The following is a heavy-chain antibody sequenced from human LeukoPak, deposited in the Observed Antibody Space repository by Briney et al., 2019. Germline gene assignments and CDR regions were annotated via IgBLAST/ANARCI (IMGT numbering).Heavy chain of an antibody. CDR2: IYYNGNT. CDR3: ANSANYGGNSGYFDY. CDR1: GGSISSSSYY. J-gene: IGHJ4*02. V-gene: IGHV4-39*01. Sequence: SETLSLTCTVSGGSISSSSYYWGWIRQPPGKGLEWIGSIYYNGNTYYNPSLKSRVTISIDTSKNQFSLKLSSVTAADTAVYYCANSANYGGNSGYFDYWGQGTLVTVSS. D-gene: IGHD4-23*01.